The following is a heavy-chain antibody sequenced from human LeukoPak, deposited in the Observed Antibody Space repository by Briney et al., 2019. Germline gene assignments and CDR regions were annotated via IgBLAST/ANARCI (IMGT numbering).Heavy chain of an antibody. J-gene: IGHJ4*02. D-gene: IGHD2-8*01. CDR1: GVAVSNNY. CDR3: ARDPPAVLINAYG. Sequence: GGSLRLSCAASGVAVSNNYMKWVRQAPGKGLEWVSLIYSGGSTYYADSVKGRFTISRDNFKNTLYLQMNSLRVDDTAVYYCARDPPAVLINAYGWGQGTLVTVSS. V-gene: IGHV3-66*01. CDR2: IYSGGST.